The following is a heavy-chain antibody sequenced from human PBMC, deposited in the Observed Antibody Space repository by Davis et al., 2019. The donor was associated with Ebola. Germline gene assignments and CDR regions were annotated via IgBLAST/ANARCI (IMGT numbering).Heavy chain of an antibody. CDR1: GYTFNLYG. D-gene: IGHD1-1*01. CDR2: ISAYNGNT. CDR3: ARAQFPTTSDH. V-gene: IGHV1-18*01. J-gene: IGHJ4*02. Sequence: ASVKVSCKASGYTFNLYGISWVRQAPGQGLEWMGWISAYNGNTNYAQKFQGRVIMTSDTATTTAYMEVGSLRSDDTAVYYCARAQFPTTSDHWGQGTLVTVSS.